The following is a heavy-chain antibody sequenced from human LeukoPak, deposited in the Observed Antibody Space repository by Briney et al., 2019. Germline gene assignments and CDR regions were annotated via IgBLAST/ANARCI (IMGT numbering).Heavy chain of an antibody. CDR3: AKVLRFIVGAPQAFDI. Sequence: PGGSLRLSCAASGFTFSSYAMSWVRQAPGKGLEWVSAISGSGGSTYYADSVKGRFTISRDNSKNTQYLQMNSLRAEDTAVYYCAKVLRFIVGAPQAFDIWGQGTKVTVSS. J-gene: IGHJ3*02. V-gene: IGHV3-23*01. CDR2: ISGSGGST. CDR1: GFTFSSYA. D-gene: IGHD1-26*01.